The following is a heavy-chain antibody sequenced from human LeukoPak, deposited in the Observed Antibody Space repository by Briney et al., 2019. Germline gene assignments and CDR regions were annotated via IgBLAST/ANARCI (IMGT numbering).Heavy chain of an antibody. J-gene: IGHJ6*02. CDR3: ACLYGSGSYYNMGYYYYGMDV. V-gene: IGHV3-21*01. CDR2: ISSSSSYI. Sequence: PGGSLRLSCAASGFTFSSYSMNWVRQAPGKGLEWVSSISSSSSYIYYADSVKGRFTISRDNAKNSLYLQMNSLRAEDTAVYYCACLYGSGSYYNMGYYYYGMDVWGQGTTVTVSS. D-gene: IGHD3-10*01. CDR1: GFTFSSYS.